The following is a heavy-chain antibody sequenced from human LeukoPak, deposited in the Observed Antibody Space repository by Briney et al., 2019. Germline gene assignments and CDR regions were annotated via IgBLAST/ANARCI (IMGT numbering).Heavy chain of an antibody. Sequence: GGSLRLSCAASGFTFSSFAMSWVRQAPGKGLEWVSAISGSGGNTYYADSVKGRFTISRDNSKNTLYLQINSLRAEDTAVYYCAKAVGTMVRGVIIDWGQGTLVTVSS. CDR3: AKAVGTMVRGVIID. CDR2: ISGSGGNT. CDR1: GFTFSSFA. J-gene: IGHJ4*02. D-gene: IGHD3-10*01. V-gene: IGHV3-23*01.